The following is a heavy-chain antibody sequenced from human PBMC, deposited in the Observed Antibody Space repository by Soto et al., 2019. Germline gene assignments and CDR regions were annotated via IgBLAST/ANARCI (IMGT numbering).Heavy chain of an antibody. V-gene: IGHV3-11*05. J-gene: IGHJ5*02. CDR1: VYTFVDSY. CDR3: VRAGSGGFFPP. D-gene: IGHD2-15*01. CDR2: TSTGTRYT. Sequence: GSLLVSGACSVYTFVDSYIGCIRRQPAEGLALSSYTSTGTRYTSYADSVKGRFTISRDNSKRSLSLKMMTLTAADTAIYYCVRAGSGGFFPPWGQGNMVTVSS.